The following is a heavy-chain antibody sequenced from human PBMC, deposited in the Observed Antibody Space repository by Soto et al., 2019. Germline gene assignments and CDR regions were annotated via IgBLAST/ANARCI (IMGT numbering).Heavy chain of an antibody. D-gene: IGHD4-17*01. Sequence: GGSLRLSCAASGFTFSSYEMNWVRQAPGKGLEWVSYISRSGTTIYYADSVKGRFTISRDNAKNSLYLQMNSLRAEDTAVYFCAREAYGGNPFEYWGQGTLVTVSS. CDR1: GFTFSSYE. V-gene: IGHV3-48*03. J-gene: IGHJ4*02. CDR2: ISRSGTTI. CDR3: AREAYGGNPFEY.